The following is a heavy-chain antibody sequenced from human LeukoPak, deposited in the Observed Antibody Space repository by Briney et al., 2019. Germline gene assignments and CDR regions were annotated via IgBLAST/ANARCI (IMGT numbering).Heavy chain of an antibody. D-gene: IGHD6-13*01. CDR3: AKLISWLVEYFDY. Sequence: PGGSPRLSCAASGFTFSSYAMSWVRQAPGKGLEWVSAISGSGGSTYYADSVKGRFTISRDNSKNTLYLQMNSQRAEDTAVYYCAKLISWLVEYFDYWGQGTLVTVSS. CDR1: GFTFSSYA. CDR2: ISGSGGST. V-gene: IGHV3-23*01. J-gene: IGHJ4*02.